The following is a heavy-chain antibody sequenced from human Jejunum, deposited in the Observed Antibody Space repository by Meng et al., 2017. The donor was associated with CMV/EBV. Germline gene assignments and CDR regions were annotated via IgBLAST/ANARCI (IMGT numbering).Heavy chain of an antibody. CDR2: IYFSGNT. CDR1: GGSISSVDFY. V-gene: IGHV4-30-4*01. CDR3: TRCALTASVNFDP. Sequence: QGRLQESGPGRVKTSETLSLPGTVSGGSISSVDFYWSWVRQPPGKGLEWIGFIYFSGNTYYNPSLNSRVSISLNTSKNQFSLKLTSVTAADTALYYCTRCALTASVNFDPWGQGTLVTVSS. D-gene: IGHD5-18*01. J-gene: IGHJ5*02.